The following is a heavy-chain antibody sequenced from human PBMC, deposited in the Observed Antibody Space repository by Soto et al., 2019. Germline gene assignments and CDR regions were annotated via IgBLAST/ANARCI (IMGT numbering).Heavy chain of an antibody. CDR3: ARATYYDILTGDGMDL. D-gene: IGHD3-9*01. V-gene: IGHV4-34*01. J-gene: IGHJ6*02. Sequence: SETLSLTCAVYGGSFSGYYWSWIRQPPGKGLEWIGEINHSGSTNYNPSLKSRVTISVDTSKNQFSLKLSSVTAADTAVYYCARATYYDILTGDGMDLWGQGTTVTVSS. CDR2: INHSGST. CDR1: GGSFSGYY.